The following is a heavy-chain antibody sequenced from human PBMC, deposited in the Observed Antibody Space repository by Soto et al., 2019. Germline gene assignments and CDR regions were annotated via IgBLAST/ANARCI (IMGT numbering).Heavy chain of an antibody. J-gene: IGHJ4*02. CDR3: AKDHLWRGSGSYSYFDY. CDR2: ISWNSGSI. Sequence: GGSLRLSCAASGFTFDDYAMHWVRQAPGKGLEWVSGISWNSGSIGYADSVKGRFTISRDNAKNSLYLQMNSLRAEDTALYYCAKDHLWRGSGSYSYFDYWGQGTLVTVSS. CDR1: GFTFDDYA. V-gene: IGHV3-9*01. D-gene: IGHD3-10*01.